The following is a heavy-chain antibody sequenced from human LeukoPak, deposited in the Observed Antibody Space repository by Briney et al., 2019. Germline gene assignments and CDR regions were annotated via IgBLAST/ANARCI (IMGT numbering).Heavy chain of an antibody. J-gene: IGHJ6*02. CDR3: ARDLITIFGVVITRYGMDV. CDR2: ISAYNGNT. V-gene: IGHV1-18*01. CDR1: GYTFTSYG. D-gene: IGHD3-3*01. Sequence: ASVKVSCKASGYTFTSYGISWVRQAPGQGLEWMGWISAYNGNTNYAQKLQGRVTMTTDTSTSTAYMEPRSLRSDDTAVYYCARDLITIFGVVITRYGMDVWGQGTTVTVSS.